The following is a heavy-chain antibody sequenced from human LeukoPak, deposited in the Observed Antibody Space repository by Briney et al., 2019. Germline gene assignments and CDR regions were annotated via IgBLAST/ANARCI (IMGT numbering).Heavy chain of an antibody. CDR3: ARVLPSGYGDPDCFQY. J-gene: IGHJ1*01. Sequence: SETLSLTCTVSGGSISSGGYYWSWIRQHPGKGLEWIGYIYYSGSTYYNPSLKSRVTISVDTSKNQFSLKLSSVTAADTAVYYCARVLPSGYGDPDCFQYWGQGTLVTVSS. CDR1: GGSISSGGYY. D-gene: IGHD4-17*01. V-gene: IGHV4-31*03. CDR2: IYYSGST.